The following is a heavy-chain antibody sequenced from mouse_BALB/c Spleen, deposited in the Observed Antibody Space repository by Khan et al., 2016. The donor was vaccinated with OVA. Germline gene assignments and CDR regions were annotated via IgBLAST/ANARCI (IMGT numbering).Heavy chain of an antibody. Sequence: EVELVESGGDLVRPGGSLKLSCAASGFTFSAYGMSWVRQSPDKRLEWVATINSDGYYTYSPDSLKGRFIISRDNAKNTLYLQMRSLKSEDTAMYYCARHLTGSFAYWGQGTLVTVSA. J-gene: IGHJ3*01. CDR1: GFTFSAYG. CDR2: INSDGYYT. CDR3: ARHLTGSFAY. V-gene: IGHV5-6*01. D-gene: IGHD4-1*01.